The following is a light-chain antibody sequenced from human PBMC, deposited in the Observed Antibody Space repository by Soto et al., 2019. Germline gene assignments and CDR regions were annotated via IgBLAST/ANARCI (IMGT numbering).Light chain of an antibody. V-gene: IGLV1-40*01. Sequence: QSVLTQPPSVSGAPGQRVTISCTGSSSNIGAGYDVHWYQQLPGTAPKLLIYGNSNRPSGVPDRFSGSKSGTSASLAISGLQAEDEADYYCQSYDISLSWVFGGGTKLTVL. CDR1: SSNIGAGYD. J-gene: IGLJ3*02. CDR3: QSYDISLSWV. CDR2: GNS.